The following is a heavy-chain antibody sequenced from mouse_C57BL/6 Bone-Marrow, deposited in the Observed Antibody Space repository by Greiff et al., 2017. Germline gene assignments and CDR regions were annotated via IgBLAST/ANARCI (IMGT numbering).Heavy chain of an antibody. CDR3: ARPLIYYYGSSYYAMDY. D-gene: IGHD1-1*01. V-gene: IGHV5-6*01. J-gene: IGHJ4*01. CDR2: ISSGGSYT. CDR1: GFTFSSYG. Sequence: EVMLVESGGDLVKPGGSLKLSCAASGFTFSSYGMSWVRQTPAKRLVWVATISSGGSYTYYPDSVKGRFTISRDNAKNTLYLQMSSLKSEDTAMYYCARPLIYYYGSSYYAMDYWGQGTSVTVSS.